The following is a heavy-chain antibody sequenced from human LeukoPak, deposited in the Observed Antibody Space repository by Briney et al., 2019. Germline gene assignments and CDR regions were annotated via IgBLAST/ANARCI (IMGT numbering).Heavy chain of an antibody. J-gene: IGHJ4*02. D-gene: IGHD6-13*01. V-gene: IGHV4-39*01. CDR1: GGSISSSSYY. CDR2: IYYSGST. CDR3: ARTSIAAAGFIFDY. Sequence: SETLSLTCTVSGGSISSSSYYWGWLRQPPGKGLEWIGSIYYSGSTYYNPSLKSRVTISVDTSKNQFSLKLSSVTAADTAVYYCARTSIAAAGFIFDYWGQGTLVTVSS.